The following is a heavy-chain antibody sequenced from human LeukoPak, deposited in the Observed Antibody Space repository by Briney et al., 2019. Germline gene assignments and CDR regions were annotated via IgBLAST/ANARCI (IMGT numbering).Heavy chain of an antibody. CDR3: ARDHHDSYYMDV. V-gene: IGHV4-39*07. Sequence: SETLSLTCTVSGGSISSSSYYWGWIRQPPGKGLEWIGSIYYSGSTHYNPSLKSRVTISVDTSKNQFSLKLSSVTAADTAVYYCARDHHDSYYMDVWGKGTTVTVSS. CDR1: GGSISSSSYY. CDR2: IYYSGST. J-gene: IGHJ6*03.